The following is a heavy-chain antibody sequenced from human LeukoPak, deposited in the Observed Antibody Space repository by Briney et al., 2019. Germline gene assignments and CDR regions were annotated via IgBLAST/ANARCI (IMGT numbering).Heavy chain of an antibody. CDR1: GFTFSSYS. Sequence: GGSLRLSCAASGFTFSSYSMNWVRQAPGKGLEWVGFIRSKAYGGTTEYAASVKGRFTISRDDSKSIAYLQMNSLTTDDTAVYYCTRDDGPPHYWGQGTLVTVSS. D-gene: IGHD4-17*01. CDR3: TRDDGPPHY. CDR2: IRSKAYGGTT. J-gene: IGHJ4*02. V-gene: IGHV3-49*04.